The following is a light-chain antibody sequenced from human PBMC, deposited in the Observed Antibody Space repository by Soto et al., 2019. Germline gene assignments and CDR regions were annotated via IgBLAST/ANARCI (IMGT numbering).Light chain of an antibody. J-gene: IGKJ4*01. V-gene: IGKV1-39*01. CDR3: QQCWGTPYS. Sequence: DIQMTQSPSSLSASVGDRVTITCRASQNIRNFLNWYQQKPGKAPSLLIAGASRLQSGVPSRFSGSGSGTDFTLTIVSLQPDDFASYYCQQCWGTPYSFGEGTKVEI. CDR2: GAS. CDR1: QNIRNF.